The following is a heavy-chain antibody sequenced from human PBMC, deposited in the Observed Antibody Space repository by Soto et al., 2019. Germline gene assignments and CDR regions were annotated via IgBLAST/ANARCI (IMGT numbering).Heavy chain of an antibody. Sequence: GGSLRLSCAASGFTFSNAWMSWVRQAPGKGLEWVGRIKSKTDGGTTDYAAHVKGRFTISRDDSKNTLYLQMNSLKTEDTAVYYCTTGTSIAAAGTPLNHFDYWGQGTLVTVSS. J-gene: IGHJ4*02. CDR1: GFTFSNAW. V-gene: IGHV3-15*01. CDR2: IKSKTDGGTT. D-gene: IGHD6-13*01. CDR3: TTGTSIAAAGTPLNHFDY.